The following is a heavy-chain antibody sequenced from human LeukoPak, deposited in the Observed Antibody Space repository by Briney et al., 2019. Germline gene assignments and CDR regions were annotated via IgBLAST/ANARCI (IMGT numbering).Heavy chain of an antibody. V-gene: IGHV3-30*14. CDR1: GFTFSSYA. CDR2: ISYDGSNK. J-gene: IGHJ4*02. D-gene: IGHD3-16*01. CDR3: ARLEGDF. Sequence: GGSLRLSCAASGFTFSSYAMHWVRQAPGKGLEWVAVISYDGSNKYYADSVKGRFTISRDNSKNTLYLQMNSLRAEDTAVYYCARLEGDFWGQGTLVTVSS.